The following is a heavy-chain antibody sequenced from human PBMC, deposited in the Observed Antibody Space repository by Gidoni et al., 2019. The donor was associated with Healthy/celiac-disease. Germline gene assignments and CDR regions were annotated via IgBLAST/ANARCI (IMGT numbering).Heavy chain of an antibody. CDR3: ARVHEGYCSGTSCYGPNYYYYMDV. J-gene: IGHJ6*03. CDR1: GGSISSYY. CDR2: IYYSGST. D-gene: IGHD2-2*01. V-gene: IGHV4-59*01. Sequence: QVQLQESGPGLVKPSETLSLTCTVSGGSISSYYWSWIRQPPGKGLEWIGYIYYSGSTNYNPYLKSRVTISVDTSKNQFSLKLSSVTAADTAVYYCARVHEGYCSGTSCYGPNYYYYMDVWGKGTTVTVSS.